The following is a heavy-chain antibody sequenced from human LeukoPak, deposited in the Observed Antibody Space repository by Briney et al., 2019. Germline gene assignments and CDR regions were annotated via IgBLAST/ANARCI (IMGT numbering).Heavy chain of an antibody. CDR3: ARDYITMFSDY. J-gene: IGHJ4*02. D-gene: IGHD3-10*02. CDR2: IKQDGSEK. V-gene: IGHV3-7*03. Sequence: GGSLRLSCAASGFTFSSYWMSWVRQAPGKGLGWVANIKQDGSEKYYVDSVKGRFTISRDNAKNSLYLQMNSLRAEDTAVYYCARDYITMFSDYWGQGTLVTVSS. CDR1: GFTFSSYW.